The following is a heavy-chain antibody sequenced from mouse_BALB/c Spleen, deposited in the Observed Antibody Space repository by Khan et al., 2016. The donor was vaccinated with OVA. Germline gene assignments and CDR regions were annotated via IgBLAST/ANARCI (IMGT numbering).Heavy chain of an antibody. CDR3: ARTGYYYFDY. CDR1: GFTFSGFG. J-gene: IGHJ2*01. D-gene: IGHD2-3*01. V-gene: IGHV5-17*02. CDR2: ISSGSSTI. Sequence: EVELVESGGGLVQPGGSRKLSCAASGFTFSGFGMHWVRQAPEKRLEWVAYISSGSSTIYYADTVKGRFTISRDNPKNTLFLQMTSLRSEDTAMYFCARTGYYYFDYWGQGTTLTVSS.